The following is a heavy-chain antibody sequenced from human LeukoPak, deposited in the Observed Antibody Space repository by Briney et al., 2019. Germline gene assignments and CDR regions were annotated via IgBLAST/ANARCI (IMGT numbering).Heavy chain of an antibody. V-gene: IGHV4-59*01. CDR3: ASHSVAGSHQFDP. CDR2: IYYTGST. J-gene: IGHJ5*02. D-gene: IGHD6-19*01. Sequence: SETLSLTCTVSGGSISSYYWSWIRQPPGKGLEWIGYIYYTGSTNYNPSLKSRVTISADTSKNQFSLKLSSVTAADTAVYYCASHSVAGSHQFDPWGQGTLVTVSS. CDR1: GGSISSYY.